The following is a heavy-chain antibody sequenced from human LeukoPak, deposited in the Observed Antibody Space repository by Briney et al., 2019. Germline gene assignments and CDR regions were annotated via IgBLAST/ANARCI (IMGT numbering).Heavy chain of an antibody. D-gene: IGHD2-2*01. CDR2: ISSSRSYI. V-gene: IGHV3-21*01. CDR1: GFTFSSYT. Sequence: GGSLRLSCAASGFTFSSYTMNWVRQAPGKGLEWVSSISSSRSYIYNADSVKGRFTISRDNAKNSLYLQMNSLRAEDTAVYYCARDQCSSTSCFPSGTNYFDSWGQGTPVTVSS. J-gene: IGHJ4*02. CDR3: ARDQCSSTSCFPSGTNYFDS.